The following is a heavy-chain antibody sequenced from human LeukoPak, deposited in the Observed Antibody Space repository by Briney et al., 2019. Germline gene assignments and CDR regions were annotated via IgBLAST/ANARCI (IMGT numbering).Heavy chain of an antibody. CDR1: GGSISSSSYY. CDR3: ARETGSRSRLSDY. Sequence: SETLSLTYTVSGGSISSSSYYWGWIRQPPGKGLEWIGSIYYSGSTYYNPSLKSRVTISVDTSKNQFSLKLSSVTAADTAVYYCARETGSRSRLSDYWGQGTLVTVSS. J-gene: IGHJ4*02. CDR2: IYYSGST. V-gene: IGHV4-39*07. D-gene: IGHD3-16*02.